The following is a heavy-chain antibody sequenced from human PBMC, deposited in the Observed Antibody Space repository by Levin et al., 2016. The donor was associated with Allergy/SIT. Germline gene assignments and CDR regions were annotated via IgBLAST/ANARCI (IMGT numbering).Heavy chain of an antibody. CDR3: AREVVATITGYYYGMDV. V-gene: IGHV1-69*13. J-gene: IGHJ6*02. D-gene: IGHD5-24*01. Sequence: SVKVSCKASGGTFSSYAISWVRQAPGQGLEWMGGIIPIFGTANYAQKFQGRVTITADESTSTAYMELSSLRSEDTAVYYCAREVVATITGYYYGMDVWGQGTTVTVSS. CDR1: GGTFSSYA. CDR2: IIPIFGTA.